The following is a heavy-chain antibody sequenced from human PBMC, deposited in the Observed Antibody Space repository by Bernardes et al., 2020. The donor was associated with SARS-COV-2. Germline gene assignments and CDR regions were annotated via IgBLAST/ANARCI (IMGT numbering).Heavy chain of an antibody. D-gene: IGHD2-8*01. CDR3: TRDQNIGVDAGWYLDI. Sequence: GGSLRLSCAASGFTFKNFWMTWVRQAPGKGLEWVASIAEDGRRKYHDDSVRGRFTVSRDNARNSLFLQMDRLRVEDTAVYYCTRDQNIGVDAGWYLDIWGRGTLVTVSS. V-gene: IGHV3-7*04. CDR2: IAEDGRRK. CDR1: GFTFKNFW. J-gene: IGHJ2*01.